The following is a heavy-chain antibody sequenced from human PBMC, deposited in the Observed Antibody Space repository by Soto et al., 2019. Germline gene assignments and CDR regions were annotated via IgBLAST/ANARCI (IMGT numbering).Heavy chain of an antibody. Sequence: PGGSLRLSCEASGFTFSTFWMHWVRQAPGKGLVWVSLINSDGSSTNYADSVKGRVTISRDNAKNMLYLQMNSLRAEDTAVYYCARDFEYWGQGTLVTVSS. V-gene: IGHV3-74*01. J-gene: IGHJ4*02. CDR3: ARDFEY. CDR1: GFTFSTFW. CDR2: INSDGSST.